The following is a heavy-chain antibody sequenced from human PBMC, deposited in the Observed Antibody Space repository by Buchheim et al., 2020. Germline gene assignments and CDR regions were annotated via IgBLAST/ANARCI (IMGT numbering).Heavy chain of an antibody. Sequence: QLQLQESGSGLVKPSQTLSLTCAVSGDSISSGGYFWSWIRQPPGKGLEWIGYMYQTGSTYYNPSLKSRVTISVDRSKNQFSLKLTSVTAADTPVYYCARGSLNYFDTSGLRGAWFDPWGQGTL. CDR2: MYQTGST. CDR1: GDSISSGGYF. J-gene: IGHJ5*02. D-gene: IGHD3-22*01. V-gene: IGHV4-30-2*01. CDR3: ARGSLNYFDTSGLRGAWFDP.